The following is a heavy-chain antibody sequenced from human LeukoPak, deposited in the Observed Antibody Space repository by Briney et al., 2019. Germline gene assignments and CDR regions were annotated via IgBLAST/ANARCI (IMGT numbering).Heavy chain of an antibody. CDR3: ATNILVRDIINWFDP. Sequence: VASVKVSCKASGYTFTGHYMHWVRQAPGQGLEWMGWIKPNSGGTRSAQKFQGRVTMTRDTSISTAYMELSSLRYDDTAVYYCATNILVRDIINWFDPWGQGTLVTVSS. CDR1: GYTFTGHY. CDR2: IKPNSGGT. D-gene: IGHD3-10*01. J-gene: IGHJ5*02. V-gene: IGHV1-2*02.